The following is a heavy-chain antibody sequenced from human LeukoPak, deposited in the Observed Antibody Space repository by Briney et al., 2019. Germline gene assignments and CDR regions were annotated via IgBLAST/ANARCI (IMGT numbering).Heavy chain of an antibody. D-gene: IGHD1-26*01. CDR1: GFTFSSYV. Sequence: GGSLRLSCAASGFTFSSYVMSWVRQAPGRGLEWVSAISGSGGSTYYADSVKGRFTISRDNSKNTLYLQMNSLRAEDTAVYYCAKDLAGSGSYSFDYWGQGTLVTVSS. CDR3: AKDLAGSGSYSFDY. V-gene: IGHV3-23*01. CDR2: ISGSGGST. J-gene: IGHJ4*02.